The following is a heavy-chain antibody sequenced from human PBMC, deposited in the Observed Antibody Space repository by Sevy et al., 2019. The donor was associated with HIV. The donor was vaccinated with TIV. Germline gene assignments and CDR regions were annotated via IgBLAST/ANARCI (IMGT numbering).Heavy chain of an antibody. V-gene: IGHV1-46*01. CDR2: INPSGGST. Sequence: ASVKVSCKASGYTFTSYYMHWVRQAPGQGLGWMGIINPSGGSTSYAQKFQGRVTMTRDTSTSTVYMELSSLRSEDTAVYYCARDLASGDFQHWGQGTLVTVSS. CDR3: ARDLASGDFQH. CDR1: GYTFTSYY. D-gene: IGHD3-10*01. J-gene: IGHJ1*01.